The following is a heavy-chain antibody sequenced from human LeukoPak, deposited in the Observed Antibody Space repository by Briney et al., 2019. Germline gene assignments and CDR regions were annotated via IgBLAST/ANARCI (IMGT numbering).Heavy chain of an antibody. CDR3: ARHGGDYYYGMDV. D-gene: IGHD3-16*01. J-gene: IGHJ6*02. CDR1: GGSISSYY. V-gene: IGHV4-59*08. Sequence: PSETLSLTCTVSGGSISSYYWSWIRQPSGKGLEWIGYIYYSGSTNYNPSLKSRVTISVDTSKNQFSLKLSSVTAADTAVYYCARHGGDYYYGMDVWGQGTTVTVSS. CDR2: IYYSGST.